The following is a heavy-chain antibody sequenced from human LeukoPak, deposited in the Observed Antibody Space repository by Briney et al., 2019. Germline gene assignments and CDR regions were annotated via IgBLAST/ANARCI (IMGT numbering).Heavy chain of an antibody. J-gene: IGHJ4*02. CDR3: ANDYRSGSFHDF. Sequence: PGGSLRLSCAASGFAFSSYAMSWVRQPPGKGLEWVSVISRRDDYTYYAVSVKGRFTISRDNSKNTLYLQMNTLRAEDTAVYYCANDYRSGSFHDFWGQGTLVTVSS. CDR2: ISRRDDYT. V-gene: IGHV3-23*01. D-gene: IGHD3-10*01. CDR1: GFAFSSYA.